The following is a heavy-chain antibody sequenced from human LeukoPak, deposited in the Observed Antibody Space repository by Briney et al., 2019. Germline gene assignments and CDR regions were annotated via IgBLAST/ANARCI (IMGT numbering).Heavy chain of an antibody. Sequence: SQTLSLTCAVSGGSISSGGYSWSWIRQPPGKGLEWIGYIYHSGSTYYNPSLKSRVTMSVDRSKNQFSLKLSSVTAADTAVYYCARDPSSSWYRGWFDPWGQGTLVTVSS. D-gene: IGHD6-13*01. CDR2: IYHSGST. J-gene: IGHJ5*02. V-gene: IGHV4-30-2*01. CDR3: ARDPSSSWYRGWFDP. CDR1: GGSISSGGYS.